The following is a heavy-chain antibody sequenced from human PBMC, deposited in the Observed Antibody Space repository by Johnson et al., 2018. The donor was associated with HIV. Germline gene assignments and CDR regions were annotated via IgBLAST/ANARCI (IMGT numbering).Heavy chain of an antibody. D-gene: IGHD6-6*01. V-gene: IGHV3-30*04. CDR1: GFTFSSFA. Sequence: VQLVESGGGVVQPGRSLRLSCAASGFTFSSFAMHWVRQAPGKGLEWVAVISYDGSNKNYADSVKGRFSISRDNSKNTLHLQMNSLRAEDTAVYYCARDSEIAARRKRGAFDIWCQGTMVAVSS. CDR2: ISYDGSNK. CDR3: ARDSEIAARRKRGAFDI. J-gene: IGHJ3*02.